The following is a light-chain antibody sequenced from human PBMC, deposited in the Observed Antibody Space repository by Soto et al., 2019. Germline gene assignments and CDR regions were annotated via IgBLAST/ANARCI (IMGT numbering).Light chain of an antibody. V-gene: IGKV1-5*03. CDR1: QSITTW. CDR3: QQYNTYPLT. CDR2: KAS. Sequence: DIQMTQSPSTLSASVGERVTITCRASQSITTWLAWYQQKPGKAPKLLIYKASSLEGGVPSRFSGSGSGTEFNITISSLQPDDFATCYCQQYNTYPLTFGGGTTVELK. J-gene: IGKJ4*01.